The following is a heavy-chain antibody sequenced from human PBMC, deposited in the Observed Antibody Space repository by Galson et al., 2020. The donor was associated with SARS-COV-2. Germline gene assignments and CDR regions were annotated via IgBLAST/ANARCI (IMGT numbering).Heavy chain of an antibody. J-gene: IGHJ6*03. CDR2: INTNTGNP. CDR3: ARAEEGIVVVPAAIGRDYYYYMDV. D-gene: IGHD2-2*01. V-gene: IGHV7-4-1*02. CDR1: GSTFTSYA. Sequence: ASVTVSCKASGSTFTSYAMNWVRQAPGQGLEWMGWINTNTGNPTYAKGFTGRFVFSLDTSVSTAYLQISSLKAEDTAVYYCARAEEGIVVVPAAIGRDYYYYMDVWGKGTTVTVSS.